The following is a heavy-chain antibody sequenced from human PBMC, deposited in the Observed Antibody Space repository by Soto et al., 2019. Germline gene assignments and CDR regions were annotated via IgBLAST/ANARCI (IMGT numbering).Heavy chain of an antibody. D-gene: IGHD2-2*01. CDR2: IYYSGST. V-gene: IGHV4-39*07. Sequence: PSETLYLTCTVSGGSISSSSYYWGWIRQPPGKGLEWIGSIYYSGSTYYNPSLKSRVTISVDRSKNQFSLKLSPVTAADTAVYYCARVPDRWGQGTLVTVSS. CDR3: ARVPDR. J-gene: IGHJ5*02. CDR1: GGSISSSSYY.